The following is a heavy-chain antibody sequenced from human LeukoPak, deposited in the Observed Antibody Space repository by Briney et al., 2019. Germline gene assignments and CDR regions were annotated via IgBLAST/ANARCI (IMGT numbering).Heavy chain of an antibody. CDR3: ARGEPGGY. Sequence: GGSLRLSCAASGFTFSSYWMHWVRQAPGKGLVWVLRINSDGSSTSYADSVKGRFTISRDNAKNTLYLQMNSLRAEDTTVYYCARGEPGGYWGQGTLVTVSS. V-gene: IGHV3-74*01. J-gene: IGHJ4*02. CDR2: INSDGSST. D-gene: IGHD3-16*01. CDR1: GFTFSSYW.